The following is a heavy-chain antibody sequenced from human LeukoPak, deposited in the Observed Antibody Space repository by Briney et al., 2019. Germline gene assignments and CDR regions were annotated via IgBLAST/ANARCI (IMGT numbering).Heavy chain of an antibody. D-gene: IGHD3-10*01. CDR2: IYSGGST. J-gene: IGHJ4*02. CDR3: AKDLVRGVDLFDY. Sequence: GGSLRLSCAASGFTVSSNYMSWVRQAPGKGLEWVSVIYSGGSTYYADSVKGRFTISRDNSKNTLYLQMNSLRAEDTAVYYCAKDLVRGVDLFDYWGQGTLVTVSS. V-gene: IGHV3-53*01. CDR1: GFTVSSNY.